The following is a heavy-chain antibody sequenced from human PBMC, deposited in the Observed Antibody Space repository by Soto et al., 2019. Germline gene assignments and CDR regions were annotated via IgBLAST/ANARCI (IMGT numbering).Heavy chain of an antibody. V-gene: IGHV1-8*01. CDR3: ARGVKYGAYARWFAP. J-gene: IGHJ5*02. Sequence: QVQLVQSGAEVKKPGASVKVSCKASGNTFTNYDINWVRQATGQGLEYLGWMNPNSGDTAYVQKFQGRDTMTWDTSITTAYMELRSLRSEDTAVYFCARGVKYGAYARWFAPWGQGTLVTVSS. D-gene: IGHD4-17*01. CDR2: MNPNSGDT. CDR1: GNTFTNYD.